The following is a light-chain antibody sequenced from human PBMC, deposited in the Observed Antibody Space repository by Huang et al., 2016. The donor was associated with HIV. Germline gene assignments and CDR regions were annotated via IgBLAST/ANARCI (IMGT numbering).Light chain of an antibody. CDR3: QQYDNSPPGLT. V-gene: IGKV3-20*01. CDR2: DAS. J-gene: IGKJ3*01. Sequence: EIVLTQSPGTLSLSPGERATLSCRTSQSVSSSYLAWYQQKPGQAPRLLIYDASNRATGIPDRFSGSGSGTDFTLTIRRLEPEDFAVYYCQQYDNSPPGLTFGPGTKVDIK. CDR1: QSVSSSY.